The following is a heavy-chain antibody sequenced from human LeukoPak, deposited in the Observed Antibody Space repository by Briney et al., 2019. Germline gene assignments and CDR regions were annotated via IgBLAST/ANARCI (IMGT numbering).Heavy chain of an antibody. CDR3: ARGRKGSSWYDRGLDY. CDR2: IYPRDGST. Sequence: ASVKVSCKASGYTFTSNYIHWVRQAPGQGLEWMGMIYPRDGSTSYAQKFQGRVTITRDTSASTAYMELSSLRSEDTAVYYCARGRKGSSWYDRGLDYWGQGTLVTVSS. V-gene: IGHV1-46*01. CDR1: GYTFTSNY. D-gene: IGHD6-13*01. J-gene: IGHJ4*02.